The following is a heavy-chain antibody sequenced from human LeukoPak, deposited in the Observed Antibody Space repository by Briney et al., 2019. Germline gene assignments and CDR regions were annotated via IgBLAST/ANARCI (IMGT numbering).Heavy chain of an antibody. Sequence: GASVKLSSKASGGTFSSYAISWVGQAPGQGRKWMGWIIPILGRANTAQKFQGRVTITADKSTSTGYMEMSSLRSEDTAVYYCARSIVVVNNWFDPWGQGTLVTVSS. D-gene: IGHD3-22*01. J-gene: IGHJ5*02. CDR1: GGTFSSYA. CDR3: ARSIVVVNNWFDP. CDR2: IIPILGRA. V-gene: IGHV1-69*10.